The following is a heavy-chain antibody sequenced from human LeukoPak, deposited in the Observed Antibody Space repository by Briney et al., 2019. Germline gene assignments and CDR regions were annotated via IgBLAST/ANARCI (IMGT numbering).Heavy chain of an antibody. Sequence: ASVKVSCKASGYTFTGYYMHWVRQAPGQGLEWMGRINPDSGGTNYAQKFQGRVTMTRDTSISTAYMELSRLRSDDTAVYYCARDRLSIVGATPAFDIWGQGTMVTVSS. D-gene: IGHD1-26*01. CDR3: ARDRLSIVGATPAFDI. J-gene: IGHJ3*02. CDR2: INPDSGGT. CDR1: GYTFTGYY. V-gene: IGHV1-2*06.